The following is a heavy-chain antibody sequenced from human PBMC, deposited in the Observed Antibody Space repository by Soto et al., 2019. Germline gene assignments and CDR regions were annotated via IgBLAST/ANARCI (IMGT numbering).Heavy chain of an antibody. V-gene: IGHV4-34*01. CDR2: INDRGSI. CDR3: ARESHDMLTGPPWVWYFDL. J-gene: IGHJ2*01. Sequence: QVQLQQWGAGPLRPLETLSLTCGVSGGSFSGYYWAWIRQSPGKGLEWIGEINDRGSINYNPSLKRRVSISVDTSNNHYSLNLRSVTAADTAVDYCARESHDMLTGPPWVWYFDLWGRCTLVTVSS. CDR1: GGSFSGYY. D-gene: IGHD3-9*01.